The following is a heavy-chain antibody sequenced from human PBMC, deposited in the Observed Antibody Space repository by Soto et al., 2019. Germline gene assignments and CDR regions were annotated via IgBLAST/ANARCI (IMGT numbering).Heavy chain of an antibody. CDR1: GFTFNSYA. Sequence: LRLSCAASGFTFNSYAMAWVRQAPGKGLEWVSAISTSGGSTYYADSVKGRFTISRDNSKNTLHLQMNSLRAEDTAVYFCARDSAGSTLPADWFDPWGQGTLVTVSS. D-gene: IGHD2-2*01. CDR2: ISTSGGST. CDR3: ARDSAGSTLPADWFDP. V-gene: IGHV3-23*01. J-gene: IGHJ5*02.